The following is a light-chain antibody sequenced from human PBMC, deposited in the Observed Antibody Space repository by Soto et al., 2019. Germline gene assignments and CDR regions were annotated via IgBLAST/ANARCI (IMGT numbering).Light chain of an antibody. J-gene: IGLJ2*01. CDR2: KVS. CDR3: SSYAGSNNLGV. V-gene: IGLV2-8*01. CDR1: SSDVGGYNY. Sequence: QSALTQPPSASGSPGQSVTISCTGTSSDVGGYNYVSWYQQHPGKAPKLMIYKVSKRPSGVPDRFSGSKSGNTASLTVSGLKAEDEADYYCSSYAGSNNLGVFGGGTKVTVL.